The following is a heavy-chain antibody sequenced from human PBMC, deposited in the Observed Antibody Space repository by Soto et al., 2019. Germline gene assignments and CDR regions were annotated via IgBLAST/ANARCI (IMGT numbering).Heavy chain of an antibody. CDR3: ARESLGYCSSTSCSPAFDY. V-gene: IGHV4-30-2*01. D-gene: IGHD2-2*01. Sequence: SETLSLTCAVSGGSISSGGYSWSWIRQPPGKGLEWIGYIYHSGGTYYNPSLKSRVTISVDRSKNQFSLKLSSVTAADTAVYYCARESLGYCSSTSCSPAFDYWGQGTLVTVSS. CDR1: GGSISSGGYS. CDR2: IYHSGGT. J-gene: IGHJ4*02.